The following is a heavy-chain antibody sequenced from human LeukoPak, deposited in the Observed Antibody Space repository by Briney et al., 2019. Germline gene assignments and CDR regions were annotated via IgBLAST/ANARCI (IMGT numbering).Heavy chain of an antibody. D-gene: IGHD2-15*01. J-gene: IGHJ2*01. Sequence: SETLSLTCAVHGGSSCGYYWSWIRQPPGKGLEWIGYIYYSGSTNYNPSLKSRVTISVDTSKNQFSLKLSSVTAADTAVYYCARQSCSGGSCYPRPYWYFDLWGRGTLVTVSS. CDR2: IYYSGST. CDR1: GGSSCGYY. V-gene: IGHV4-59*08. CDR3: ARQSCSGGSCYPRPYWYFDL.